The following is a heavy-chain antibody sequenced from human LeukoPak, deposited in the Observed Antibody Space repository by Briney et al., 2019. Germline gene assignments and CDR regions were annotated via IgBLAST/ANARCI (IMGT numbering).Heavy chain of an antibody. Sequence: SETLSLTCTVSGGSISSGGYYWSWIRQHPGKGLEWIGYIYYSGSTYYNPSLKSRVTISVDTSKNQFSLKLSSVTAADTAVYYCARDRMVRGVGEWLDPWGQGTLVTVSS. V-gene: IGHV4-31*03. CDR1: GGSISSGGYY. CDR3: ARDRMVRGVGEWLDP. CDR2: IYYSGST. J-gene: IGHJ5*02. D-gene: IGHD3-10*01.